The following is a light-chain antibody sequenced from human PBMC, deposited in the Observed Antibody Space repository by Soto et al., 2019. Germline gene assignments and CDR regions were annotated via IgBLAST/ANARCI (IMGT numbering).Light chain of an antibody. CDR2: ENN. CDR3: GTWDSSLSANGV. J-gene: IGLJ3*02. Sequence: QSVLTQPPSVSAAPGQTVTISCSGSSSNIGNNYVSWYQQLPGTAPKLLIYENNKRPSGIPDRFSGSKSGTSATLGITGLQTGDEADYYCGTWDSSLSANGVFGGGTKLTVL. CDR1: SSNIGNNY. V-gene: IGLV1-51*02.